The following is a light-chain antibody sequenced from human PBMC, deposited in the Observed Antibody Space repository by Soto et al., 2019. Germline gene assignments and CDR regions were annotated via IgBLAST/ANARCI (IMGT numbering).Light chain of an antibody. CDR3: QQYNNWPPT. J-gene: IGKJ1*01. CDR2: GAS. V-gene: IGKV3D-15*01. Sequence: EIVMTQSPATLYVSPGEKATLSCRASQSVSGNLAWYQQKPGQAPRLLIYGASTRATGIPARFSGSGSGTEFTLTISSLQSEDFAVYYCQQYNNWPPTFGQGTKVEIK. CDR1: QSVSGN.